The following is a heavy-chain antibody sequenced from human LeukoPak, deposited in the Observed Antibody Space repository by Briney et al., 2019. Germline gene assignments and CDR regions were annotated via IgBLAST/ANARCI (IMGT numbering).Heavy chain of an antibody. CDR3: AKAFIAAAGGNNDY. J-gene: IGHJ4*02. CDR2: ISYDGSNK. Sequence: GGSLRLSCAATGFTFSSYGMHWVRQAPGKGLEWVAVISYDGSNKYYADSVKGRFTISRDNSKNTLYLQMNSLRAEDTAVYYCAKAFIAAAGGNNDYWGPGTLVTVSS. V-gene: IGHV3-30*18. D-gene: IGHD6-13*01. CDR1: GFTFSSYG.